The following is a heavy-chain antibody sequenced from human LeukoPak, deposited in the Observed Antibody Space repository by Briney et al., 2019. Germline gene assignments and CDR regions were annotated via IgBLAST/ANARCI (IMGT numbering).Heavy chain of an antibody. V-gene: IGHV3-9*01. J-gene: IGHJ4*02. CDR2: TSWNSGRI. CDR1: GFTFDDYA. Sequence: GRSLRLSCAASGFTFDDYAMHWVRQAPGKGLEWVSGTSWNSGRIGYADSVKGRFTISRDSAKNSLYLLMNSLRAEDTALYYCAKDISYSSSSGVFDYWGQGTLVTVSS. D-gene: IGHD6-6*01. CDR3: AKDISYSSSSGVFDY.